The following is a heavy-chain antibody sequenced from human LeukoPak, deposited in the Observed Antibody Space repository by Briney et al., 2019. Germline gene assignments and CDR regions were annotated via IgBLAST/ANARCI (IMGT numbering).Heavy chain of an antibody. Sequence: GASVKVSCKASGYTFTGYHMHRVRQAPGQGLEWMGRINPNSGDTNYAQKFQGRVTMTRDTSICTAYMELSRLRSDDTAVYYCARDYCSSTSCLFDYWGQGTLVTVSS. CDR3: ARDYCSSTSCLFDY. CDR1: GYTFTGYH. V-gene: IGHV1-2*06. J-gene: IGHJ4*02. CDR2: INPNSGDT. D-gene: IGHD2-2*01.